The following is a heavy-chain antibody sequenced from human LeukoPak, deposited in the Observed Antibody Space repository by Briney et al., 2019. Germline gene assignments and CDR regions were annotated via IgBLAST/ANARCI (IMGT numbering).Heavy chain of an antibody. CDR2: ISYDGNNK. V-gene: IGHV3-30*04. Sequence: GGSLRLSCAASGFTFSSYAMHWVRQAPGKGLEWVAVISYDGNNKYYADSVKGRFTISRDNAKNSLYLQMNSLRAEDTAVYYCARAPRPYGYYYYGMDVWGQGTTVTVSS. J-gene: IGHJ6*02. CDR3: ARAPRPYGYYYYGMDV. CDR1: GFTFSSYA. D-gene: IGHD3-10*01.